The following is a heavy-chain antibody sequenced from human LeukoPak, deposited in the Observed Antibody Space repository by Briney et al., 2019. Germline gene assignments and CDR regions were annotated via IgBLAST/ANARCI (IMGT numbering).Heavy chain of an antibody. Sequence: PSETLSLTCAVPGDSISSSKWWSWVRQPPGKGLEWIGEIYHSGSANYNPSLKSRVTISVDKSKNQFSLKLTSMTAADTAVYYCARRSYGEIAFDIWGQGTMVTVSS. CDR1: GDSISSSKW. J-gene: IGHJ3*02. D-gene: IGHD4-17*01. V-gene: IGHV4-4*02. CDR3: ARRSYGEIAFDI. CDR2: IYHSGSA.